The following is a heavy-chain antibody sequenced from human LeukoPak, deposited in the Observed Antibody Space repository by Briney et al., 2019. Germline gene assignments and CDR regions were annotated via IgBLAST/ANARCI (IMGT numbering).Heavy chain of an antibody. V-gene: IGHV4-30-2*01. CDR1: GGSISSGGYS. CDR3: AREGEGLDY. Sequence: SETLSLTCAVSGGSISSGGYSWSWIRQPPGKGLEWIGYIYHSGSTYYNPSLKSRVTISVDRSKNQFSLKLSSVTAADTAVYYCAREGEGLDYWGQGTLVTVPS. CDR2: IYHSGST. D-gene: IGHD1-26*01. J-gene: IGHJ4*02.